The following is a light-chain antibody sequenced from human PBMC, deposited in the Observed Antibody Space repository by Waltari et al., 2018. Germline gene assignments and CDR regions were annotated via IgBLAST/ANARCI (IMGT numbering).Light chain of an antibody. CDR3: QQYDGEVVT. CDR2: GTS. CDR1: QSVTSIS. J-gene: IGKJ4*01. V-gene: IGKV3-20*01. Sequence: EIVLTQSPGTLSLSPGERATLSCRASQSVTSISLTWYPQKLGQDPRLLIYGTSSRATGIPDRFSGSGSGTDFTLTISRLEPEDFAVYYCQQYDGEVVTFGGGTKVEI.